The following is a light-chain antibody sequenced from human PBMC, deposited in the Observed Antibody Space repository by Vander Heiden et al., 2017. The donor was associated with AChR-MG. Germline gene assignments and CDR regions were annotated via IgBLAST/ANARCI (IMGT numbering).Light chain of an antibody. J-gene: IGKJ1*01. V-gene: IGKV2-30*02. Sequence: DVVMTQSPLSLPVTLRQPSSISCRSSQSLVHSDGTSYLNWLKQRPGQSPRRLIYKVSNRDSGVPDRFSGSGSGTDFTLKISRVEAGDVGVYYCVQGTHGPRTFGQGTKVEIK. CDR1: QSLVHSDGTSY. CDR2: KVS. CDR3: VQGTHGPRT.